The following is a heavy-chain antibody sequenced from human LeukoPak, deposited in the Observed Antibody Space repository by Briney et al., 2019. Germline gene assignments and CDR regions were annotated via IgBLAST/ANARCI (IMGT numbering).Heavy chain of an antibody. Sequence: SSETLSLTCIVSGGSMSSYYWSWIRETPGKGLEWIGHIYDSGRTNYNPSLESRVTILGDTSKNQFSLKLSSVTAADTAVYYCARGNPTKIMPFEYWGQGTLVTVSS. J-gene: IGHJ4*02. CDR2: IYDSGRT. V-gene: IGHV4-59*01. CDR3: ARGNPTKIMPFEY. CDR1: GGSMSSYY. D-gene: IGHD2-2*01.